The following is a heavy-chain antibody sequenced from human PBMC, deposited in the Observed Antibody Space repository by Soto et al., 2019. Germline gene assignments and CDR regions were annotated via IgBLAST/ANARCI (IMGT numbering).Heavy chain of an antibody. CDR3: EKLNGPTGGY. V-gene: IGHV3-23*01. CDR2: ISASGDKT. J-gene: IGHJ4*02. Sequence: EVRLLESGENMVQPGGSLRLSCAASGFTFSGNAMSWVRQTQGKGLEWVSSISASGDKTYYVDSVQGRFTISRDKYKDTLYLQMNALCADDTAVYDCEKLNGPTGGYWGQGTLVTVSS. CDR1: GFTFSGNA. D-gene: IGHD1-1*01.